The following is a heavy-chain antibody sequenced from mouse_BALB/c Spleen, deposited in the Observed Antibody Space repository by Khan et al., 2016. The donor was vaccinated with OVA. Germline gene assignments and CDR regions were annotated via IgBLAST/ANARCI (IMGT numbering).Heavy chain of an antibody. J-gene: IGHJ3*01. CDR3: VRDGAYHRNDGWFAY. D-gene: IGHD2-14*01. CDR2: INPSNGYT. CDR1: GYTFTSYT. V-gene: IGHV1-4*01. Sequence: VQLQQSGAELARPGASVKMSCKASGYTFTSYTIHWIKQRPGQGLEWIGFINPSNGYTNYNQKFKDKATLTADKSSTTVYMQLSSLTSDDSAVYNGVRDGAYHRNDGWFAYWGQGTLVTVSA.